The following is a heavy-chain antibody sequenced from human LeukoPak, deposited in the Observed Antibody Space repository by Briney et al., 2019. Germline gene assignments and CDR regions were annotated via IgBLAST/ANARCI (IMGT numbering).Heavy chain of an antibody. CDR2: ISSNGGAT. Sequence: GGSLRLSCSASGFTFSSYAMHWVRQAPGKGLESVSAISSNGGATYYADSVKGRFSISRDNSNNMVYLQMSSLRAEDTAVYYCVKGGTRSMVYFQHWGQGTLVTVSS. J-gene: IGHJ1*01. V-gene: IGHV3-64D*06. D-gene: IGHD4/OR15-4a*01. CDR1: GFTFSSYA. CDR3: VKGGTRSMVYFQH.